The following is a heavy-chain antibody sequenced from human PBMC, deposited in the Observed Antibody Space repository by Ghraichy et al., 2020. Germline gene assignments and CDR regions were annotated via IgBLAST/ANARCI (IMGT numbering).Heavy chain of an antibody. Sequence: SETLSLTCTVSGGSISSYYWSWIRQPPGKGLEWIGYIYYSGSTNYNPSLKSRVTISVDTSKNQFSLKLSSVTAADTAVYYCARDQTYYYDSSGYYYRWFDPWGQGTLVTVSS. CDR1: GGSISSYY. J-gene: IGHJ5*02. D-gene: IGHD3-22*01. CDR2: IYYSGST. CDR3: ARDQTYYYDSSGYYYRWFDP. V-gene: IGHV4-59*01.